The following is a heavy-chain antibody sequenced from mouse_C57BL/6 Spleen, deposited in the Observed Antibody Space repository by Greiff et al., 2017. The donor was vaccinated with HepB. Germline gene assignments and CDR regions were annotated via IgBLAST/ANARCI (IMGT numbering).Heavy chain of an antibody. CDR1: GYTFTSYW. V-gene: IGHV1-55*01. D-gene: IGHD1-1*01. CDR3: ARRYYGSSPYYFDY. J-gene: IGHJ2*01. Sequence: QVQLKQPGAELVKPGASVKMSCKASGYTFTSYWITWVKQRPGQGLEWIGDIYPGSGSTNYNEKFKSKATLTVDTSSSTAYMQLSSLTSEDSAVYYCARRYYGSSPYYFDYWGQGTTLTVSS. CDR2: IYPGSGST.